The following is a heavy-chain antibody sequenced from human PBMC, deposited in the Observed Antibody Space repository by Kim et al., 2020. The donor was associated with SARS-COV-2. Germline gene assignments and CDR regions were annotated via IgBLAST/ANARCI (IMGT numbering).Heavy chain of an antibody. Sequence: SYAQKFQGRVTMTRDTSTSTVYMELSSLRSEDTAVYYCAREDLEGYSYGYWGQGTLVTVSS. J-gene: IGHJ4*02. D-gene: IGHD5-18*01. CDR3: AREDLEGYSYGY. V-gene: IGHV1-46*01.